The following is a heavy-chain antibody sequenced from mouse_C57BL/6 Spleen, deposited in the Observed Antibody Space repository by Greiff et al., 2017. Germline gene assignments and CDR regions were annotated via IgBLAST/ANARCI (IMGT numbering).Heavy chain of an antibody. CDR1: GYSITSGYY. J-gene: IGHJ3*01. D-gene: IGHD3-2*02. V-gene: IGHV3-6*01. Sequence: EVKLMESGPGLVKPSQSLSLTCSVTGYSITSGYYWNWIRQFPGNKLEWMGYISYDGSNNYNPSLKNRISITRDTSKNQFFLKLNSVTAEDTATYYCARGTAQATFAYWGQGTLVTVSA. CDR2: ISYDGSN. CDR3: ARGTAQATFAY.